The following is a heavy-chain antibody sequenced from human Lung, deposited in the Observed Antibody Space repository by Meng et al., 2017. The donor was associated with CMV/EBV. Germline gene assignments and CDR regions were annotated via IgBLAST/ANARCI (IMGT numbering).Heavy chain of an antibody. CDR2: IYHSGTT. Sequence: SXTLSLXCTVSGYFITTGFHWGWIRQPPGKGLEWIGSIYHSGTTYYNPSLGSRLTMSVDTSNNHFTLKLSSVTAADTAVYYCARANTAMGPFDSWGQGTLVTVSS. J-gene: IGHJ4*02. V-gene: IGHV4-38-2*02. D-gene: IGHD5-18*01. CDR3: ARANTAMGPFDS. CDR1: GYFITTGFH.